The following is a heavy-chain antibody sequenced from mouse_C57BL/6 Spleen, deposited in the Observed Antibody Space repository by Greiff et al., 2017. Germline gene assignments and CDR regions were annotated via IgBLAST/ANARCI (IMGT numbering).Heavy chain of an antibody. CDR1: GFTFSSYG. Sequence: EVHLVESGGDLVKPGGSLKLSCAASGFTFSSYGMSWVRQTPDKRLEWVATISSGGSYTNYPDSVKGRFTISRDNAKNTLYLQMSSLMSEDTAMYYCAREKGFGTTVVDAMDYWGQGTSVTVSS. V-gene: IGHV5-6*01. CDR3: AREKGFGTTVVDAMDY. D-gene: IGHD1-1*01. J-gene: IGHJ4*01. CDR2: ISSGGSYT.